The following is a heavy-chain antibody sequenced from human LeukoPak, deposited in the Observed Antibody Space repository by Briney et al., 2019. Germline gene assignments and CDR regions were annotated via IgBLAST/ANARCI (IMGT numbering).Heavy chain of an antibody. CDR3: ASSPDIVVVPAAIFWFDP. D-gene: IGHD2-2*01. J-gene: IGHJ5*02. Sequence: GGSLRLSCAASGFTFSSYEMNWVRQAPGKGLEWVSYISSSGSTIYYADSVKGRFTISRDNAKNSLYLQMNSLRAEDTAVYYCASSPDIVVVPAAIFWFDPWGQGTLVTVSS. V-gene: IGHV3-48*03. CDR1: GFTFSSYE. CDR2: ISSSGSTI.